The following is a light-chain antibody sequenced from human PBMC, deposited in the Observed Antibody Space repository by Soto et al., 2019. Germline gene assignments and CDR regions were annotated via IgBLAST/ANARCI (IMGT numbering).Light chain of an antibody. CDR2: SDN. CDR1: SSNIGSTR. Sequence: QSALTQPPSASGTPGQRVAISCSGASSNIGSTRANWYRQLPGSAPKLLIYSDNQRPSGVPDRFSGSKSGTSASLAISGLQSEGEADYYCAAWDTSLNGYVFGTGTKVTVL. V-gene: IGLV1-44*01. CDR3: AAWDTSLNGYV. J-gene: IGLJ1*01.